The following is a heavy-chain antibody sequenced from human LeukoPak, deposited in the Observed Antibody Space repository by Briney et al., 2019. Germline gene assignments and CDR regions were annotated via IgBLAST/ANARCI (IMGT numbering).Heavy chain of an antibody. CDR3: ARDGVHYDSSGYYPYYYMDV. CDR2: IYTSGST. D-gene: IGHD3-22*01. V-gene: IGHV4-61*02. CDR1: GGSISSGSYY. Sequence: PSETLSLTCTVSGGSISSGSYYWGWIRQPPGKGLEWIGRIYTSGSTNYNPSLKSRVTISVDTSKNQFSLKLSSVTAADTAVYYCARDGVHYDSSGYYPYYYMDVWGKGTTVTISS. J-gene: IGHJ6*03.